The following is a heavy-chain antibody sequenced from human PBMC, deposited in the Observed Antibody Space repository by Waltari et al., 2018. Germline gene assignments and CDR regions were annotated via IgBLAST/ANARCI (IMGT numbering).Heavy chain of an antibody. CDR2: ISGSGGST. CDR1: GFTFSSYA. V-gene: IGHV3-23*04. J-gene: IGHJ4*02. D-gene: IGHD3-10*01. CDR3: AKTGGSGSNRPYYFDY. Sequence: EVQLVESGGGLVQPGGSLRLSCAASGFTFSSYAMSWVRQAPGKGLEWVSAISGSGGSTYCADSVKGRFTISRDNSKNTLYLQMNSLRAEDTAVYYCAKTGGSGSNRPYYFDYWGQGTLVTVSS.